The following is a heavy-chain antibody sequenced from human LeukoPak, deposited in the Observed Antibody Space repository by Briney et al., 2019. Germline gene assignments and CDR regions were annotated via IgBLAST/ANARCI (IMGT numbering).Heavy chain of an antibody. CDR3: ARGRGWADC. Sequence: GESLKISCKGSGYSFTNNWITWVRQMPGKGLEWMGRIDPSDSYSNYSPSFQGHVTISIDKSISTAYLQWSSLKASDTAMYYCARGRGWADCWGQGTLVTVSS. D-gene: IGHD6-19*01. J-gene: IGHJ4*02. CDR2: IDPSDSYS. CDR1: GYSFTNNW. V-gene: IGHV5-10-1*01.